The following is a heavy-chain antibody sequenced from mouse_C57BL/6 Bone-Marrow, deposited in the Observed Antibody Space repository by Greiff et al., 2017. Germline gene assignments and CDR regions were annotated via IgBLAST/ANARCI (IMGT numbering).Heavy chain of an antibody. CDR3: ARGLPHAMDY. D-gene: IGHD2-10*01. J-gene: IGHJ4*01. Sequence: EVKVVESGGGLVKPGGSLKLSCAASGFTFSDYGMHWVRQAPEKGLEWVAYISSGSSTIYYADTVKGRSTISRDNAKNTLFLQMTSLRSEDTAMYYCARGLPHAMDYWGQGTSVTVSS. CDR2: ISSGSSTI. CDR1: GFTFSDYG. V-gene: IGHV5-17*01.